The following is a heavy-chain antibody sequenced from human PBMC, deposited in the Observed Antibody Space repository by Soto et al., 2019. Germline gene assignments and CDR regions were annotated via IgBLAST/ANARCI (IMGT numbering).Heavy chain of an antibody. D-gene: IGHD2-21*01. V-gene: IGHV3-30*18. CDR2: ISYDGSNK. Sequence: GGSLRLSCAASGFTFSSYGMHWVRQAPGKGLEWVAVISYDGSNKYYADSVKGRFTISRDNSKNTLYLQMNSLRAEGTAVYYCAKSIPYHLHYYYYYMDVWGKGTTVTVSS. CDR3: AKSIPYHLHYYYYYMDV. J-gene: IGHJ6*03. CDR1: GFTFSSYG.